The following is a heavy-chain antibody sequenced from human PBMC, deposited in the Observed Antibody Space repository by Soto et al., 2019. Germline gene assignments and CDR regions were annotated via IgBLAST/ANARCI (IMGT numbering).Heavy chain of an antibody. D-gene: IGHD4-17*01. Sequence: QVQLVQSGAEVRRPGASVKISCKASGFRFTSYGIHWVRQAPGQRLEWMGWISAGIGITKYSRKFQGKLIFSRDKSASTAYMDLSSLNSEDTAVYFCARLLPCKYDYGGRSEATNVYYHAMDVWGQGNTVIVSS. V-gene: IGHV1-3*01. CDR2: ISAGIGIT. J-gene: IGHJ6*02. CDR1: GFRFTSYG. CDR3: ARLLPCKYDYGGRSEATNVYYHAMDV.